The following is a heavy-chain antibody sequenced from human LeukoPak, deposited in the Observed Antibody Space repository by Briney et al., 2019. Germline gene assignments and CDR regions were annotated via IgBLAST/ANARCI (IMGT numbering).Heavy chain of an antibody. CDR1: GWSFSGYY. Sequence: SETLSLTXAVYGWSFSGYYWSWIRQPPGKGLEWIGEINHSGSTNYNPSPMMRLTTSVDTSKNQFYLQLSSVTAADTAVYYCARRASKVRGVIITVFDYWGQGTLVTVSS. D-gene: IGHD3-10*01. CDR2: INHSGST. CDR3: ARRASKVRGVIITVFDY. V-gene: IGHV4-34*01. J-gene: IGHJ4*02.